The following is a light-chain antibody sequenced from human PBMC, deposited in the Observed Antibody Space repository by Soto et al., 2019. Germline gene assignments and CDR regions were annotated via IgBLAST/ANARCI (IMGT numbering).Light chain of an antibody. CDR1: RSNIGTGYD. CDR2: GNS. J-gene: IGLJ1*01. Sequence: QSVLTQPPSVSGAPGQRVTISCTGSRSNIGTGYDVHWYQQLPGTAPKLLIYGNSNRPSGVPDRFSGSKSGTSASLAITGLQAEDEADYYCQSYDSRLSEYVFGTGTKVTVL. V-gene: IGLV1-40*01. CDR3: QSYDSRLSEYV.